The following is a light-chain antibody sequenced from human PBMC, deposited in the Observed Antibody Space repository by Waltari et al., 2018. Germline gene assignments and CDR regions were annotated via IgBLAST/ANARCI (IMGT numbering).Light chain of an antibody. CDR2: AAS. V-gene: IGKV1-39*01. CDR1: QSISSY. Sequence: DIHMTQSTSSLSASVGDRVTITCRASQSISSYLDWYQQRPGKAPKLLIYAASSLQSGVPSRFSGSGSGTDFTLTISSLQPEDFATYYCQQSYTTPRTFGQGTKVEIK. J-gene: IGKJ1*01. CDR3: QQSYTTPRT.